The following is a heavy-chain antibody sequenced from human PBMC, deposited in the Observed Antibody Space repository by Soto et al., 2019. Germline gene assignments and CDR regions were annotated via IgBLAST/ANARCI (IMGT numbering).Heavy chain of an antibody. V-gene: IGHV3-7*05. D-gene: IGHD3-10*01. J-gene: IGHJ3*02. CDR1: GFTLSAYW. CDR3: ARDVSPGSSILYRDAVDI. CDR2: INRDGSKK. Sequence: EVQLEESGGDLVQPGGSLRLSCAASGFTLSAYWMTWVRQAPGKGLEWVANINRDGSKKSYLDSVRGRFTISRDNVGNSLYLQMDSLRADDTALYYCARDVSPGSSILYRDAVDIWGQGTMVTVSS.